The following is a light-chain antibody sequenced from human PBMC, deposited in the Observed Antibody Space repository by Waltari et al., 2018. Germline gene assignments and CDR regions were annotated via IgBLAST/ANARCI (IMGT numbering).Light chain of an antibody. CDR3: QQYSSAVS. V-gene: IGKV4-1*01. CDR1: QNIFHSSKNKDL. Sequence: DIVMTQSPDSLTVSLGERATIHCRSNQNIFHSSKNKDLLAWYQHKPGQPPRLLISWASVREPGVPDRSTGSGSGTDFTLNIASLQAEDVAIYYCQQYSSAVSFGGGTKV. CDR2: WAS. J-gene: IGKJ4*01.